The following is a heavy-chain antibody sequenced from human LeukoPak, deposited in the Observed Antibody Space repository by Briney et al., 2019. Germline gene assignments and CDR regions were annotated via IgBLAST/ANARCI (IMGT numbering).Heavy chain of an antibody. J-gene: IGHJ6*03. CDR1: GFTFSSYS. D-gene: IGHD2/OR15-2a*01. Sequence: GGSLRLSCAASGFTFSSYSMNWVRQAPGKGLEWVSYISSSSSTIYYADSVKGRFTISRDNAKNSLYLQMNSLRAEDTAVYYCARADFCSTTTTCPYYYYMDVWGKGTTVTVS. V-gene: IGHV3-48*04. CDR3: ARADFCSTTTTCPYYYYMDV. CDR2: ISSSSSTI.